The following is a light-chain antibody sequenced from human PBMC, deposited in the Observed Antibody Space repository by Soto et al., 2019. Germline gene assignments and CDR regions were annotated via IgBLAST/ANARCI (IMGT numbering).Light chain of an antibody. J-gene: IGKJ4*01. Sequence: EIVLTQSPGTLSLSPGERATLSCRASQSDSSNYLAWYQQKPGQHPRLLIYGASSRATVIPARFSGSGYGTDFTLRIRRLEPEDFAVYYCPQYGSSTGTFGGGTKVEIK. CDR1: QSDSSNY. V-gene: IGKV3-20*01. CDR2: GAS. CDR3: PQYGSSTGT.